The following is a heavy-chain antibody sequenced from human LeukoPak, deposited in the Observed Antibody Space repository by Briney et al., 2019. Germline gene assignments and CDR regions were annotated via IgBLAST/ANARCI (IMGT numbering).Heavy chain of an antibody. J-gene: IGHJ3*02. CDR3: ARGTTDIVAEISDAFDI. CDR1: GFTFSAFA. CDR2: ISYDASNK. V-gene: IGHV3-30-3*01. D-gene: IGHD5-12*01. Sequence: PGRSLRLSCAASGFTFSAFAMHWARQAPGKGLEWVAAISYDASNKYYAVSVRGRFTISRDNSRNTLFLQTNSLRADDTAVYYCARGTTDIVAEISDAFDIWGQGTVVTVSS.